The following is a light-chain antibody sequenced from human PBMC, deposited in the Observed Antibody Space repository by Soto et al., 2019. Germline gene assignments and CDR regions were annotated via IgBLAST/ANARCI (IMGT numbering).Light chain of an antibody. CDR1: QSVSSN. CDR3: QHYNNWTWT. V-gene: IGKV3-15*01. J-gene: IGKJ1*01. CDR2: GAS. Sequence: EIVMTQSPATLSVSPGERATLSCRASQSVSSNLAWYQQKPGQAPRLLIYGASTRATGIPARFSGSGSGTEFTLTNSSLQSEDFAVYYCQHYNNWTWTFGQGTKVEIK.